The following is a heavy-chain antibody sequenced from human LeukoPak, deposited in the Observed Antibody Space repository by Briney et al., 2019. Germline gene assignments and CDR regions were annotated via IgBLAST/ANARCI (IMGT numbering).Heavy chain of an antibody. V-gene: IGHV3-21*01. J-gene: IGHJ4*02. CDR1: GFTFSSYS. Sequence: PGGSLRLSCAASGFTFSSYSMNWVRQAPGKGLEWVSSISSSSSYIYYADSVKGRFTISRDNSKNTLYLQMNSLRAEDTAVYFCAKDSKRWKTYYYESGNYYFDYWGQGTLVTVSS. CDR3: AKDSKRWKTYYYESGNYYFDY. CDR2: ISSSSSYI. D-gene: IGHD3-10*01.